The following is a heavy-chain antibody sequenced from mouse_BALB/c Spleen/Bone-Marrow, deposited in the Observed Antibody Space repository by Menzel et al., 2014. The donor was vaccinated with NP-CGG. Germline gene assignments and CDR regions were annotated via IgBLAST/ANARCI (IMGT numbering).Heavy chain of an antibody. D-gene: IGHD1-1*01. CDR1: GFTFSSFG. J-gene: IGHJ3*01. Sequence: QLKESGGGLVQPGGFRKLSCAASGFTFSSFGMHWVRQAPEKALEWVAYISSGSSTIYYADTMKGRFTISRDNPKNTLFLQMASLRSEDTAMYYCARKHYYSGFDYWGQGTLVNVSA. V-gene: IGHV5-17*02. CDR3: ARKHYYSGFDY. CDR2: ISSGSSTI.